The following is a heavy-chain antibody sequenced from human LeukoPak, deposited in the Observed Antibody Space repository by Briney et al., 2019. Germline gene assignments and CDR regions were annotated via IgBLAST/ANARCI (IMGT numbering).Heavy chain of an antibody. V-gene: IGHV3-23*01. CDR1: GFTFSSYA. D-gene: IGHD6-6*01. CDR3: AKGKAVGVAARPYDY. CDR2: ISGSGGST. Sequence: GGSLRLSCAASGFTFSSYAMSWVRQAPGKGLEWVSAISGSGGSTYYADSVKGRFTISRDNSKNTLYLQMNSLRAEDTAVYYCAKGKAVGVAARPYDYWGQGTLVTVSS. J-gene: IGHJ4*02.